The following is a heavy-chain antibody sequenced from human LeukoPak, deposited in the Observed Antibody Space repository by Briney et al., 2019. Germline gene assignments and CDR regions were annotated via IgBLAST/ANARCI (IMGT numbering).Heavy chain of an antibody. J-gene: IGHJ3*02. V-gene: IGHV3-23*01. CDR1: GFTFSSYE. D-gene: IGHD3-10*01. CDR3: AKDNKVLLWFGEYNDAFDI. Sequence: PGGSLRLSCAASGFTFSSYEMNWVRQAPGKGLEWVSAISGSGGSTYYADSVKGRFTISRDNSKNTLYLQMNSLRAEDTAVYYCAKDNKVLLWFGEYNDAFDIWGQGTMVTVSS. CDR2: ISGSGGST.